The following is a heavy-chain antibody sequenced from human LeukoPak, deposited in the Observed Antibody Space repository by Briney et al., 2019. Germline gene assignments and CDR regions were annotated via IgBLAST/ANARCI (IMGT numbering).Heavy chain of an antibody. CDR2: IYYTGST. Sequence: SETLSLTCTVSGGSITSSSYYWGWIRQPPGKGPEWIGSIYYTGSTNYNPSLKSRVTISLDTSKNQFSLKLTSVTAADTAVYYYASVRGYSSGWYASGFDPWGQGTLVTVSS. CDR3: ASVRGYSSGWYASGFDP. J-gene: IGHJ5*02. V-gene: IGHV4-39*07. D-gene: IGHD6-19*01. CDR1: GGSITSSSYY.